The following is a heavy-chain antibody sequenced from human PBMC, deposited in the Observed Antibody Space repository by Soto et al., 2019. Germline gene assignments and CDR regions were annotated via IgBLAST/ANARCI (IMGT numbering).Heavy chain of an antibody. D-gene: IGHD5-12*01. CDR3: ARRGYATGDYYYYGMDV. Sequence: QVQLVQSGAEVKKPGSSVKVSCKASGGTFSSYAISWVRQAPGQGLEWMGGIIPIFGTANYAQKFQGRVTITADESTSTAYMELNSLRSEDTAVYYCARRGYATGDYYYYGMDVWGQGTTVTVSS. CDR1: GGTFSSYA. V-gene: IGHV1-69*01. CDR2: IIPIFGTA. J-gene: IGHJ6*02.